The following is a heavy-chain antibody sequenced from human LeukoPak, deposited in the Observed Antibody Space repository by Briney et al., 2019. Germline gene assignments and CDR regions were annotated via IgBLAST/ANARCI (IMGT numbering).Heavy chain of an antibody. V-gene: IGHV3-33*08. Sequence: GGSLRLSCAASGFTFSDYHMSWIRQVPGKGLEWVAVIWYDGSNKYYADSVKGRFTISRDNSKNTLYLQMNSLRAEDTAVYYCASGVGTTGGFDYWGQGTLVTVSS. CDR2: IWYDGSNK. CDR1: GFTFSDYH. J-gene: IGHJ4*02. CDR3: ASGVGTTGGFDY. D-gene: IGHD1-26*01.